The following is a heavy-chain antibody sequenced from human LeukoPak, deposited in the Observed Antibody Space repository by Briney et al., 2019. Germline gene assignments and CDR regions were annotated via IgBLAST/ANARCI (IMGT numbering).Heavy chain of an antibody. J-gene: IGHJ3*02. CDR2: IYLGDSDT. CDR3: ARPPGDYDILTGSDAFDI. CDR1: GYSFTSYW. V-gene: IGHV5-51*01. D-gene: IGHD3-9*01. Sequence: GESLKISCKGSGYSFTSYWIGWVRQMPGKGLEWMGIIYLGDSDTRYSPSFQGQVTISADKSISTAYLQWRSLKASDTAMYYCARPPGDYDILTGSDAFDIWGQGTMVTVSS.